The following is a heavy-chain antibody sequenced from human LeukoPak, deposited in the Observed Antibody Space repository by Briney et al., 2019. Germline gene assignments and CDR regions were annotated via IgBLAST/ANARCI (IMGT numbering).Heavy chain of an antibody. V-gene: IGHV4-59*08. Sequence: KSSETLSLTCAVYGGSFSGYYWSWIRQPPGKGLEWIGYIYYSGSTNYNPSLKSRVTISVDTSKNQFSLKLSSVTAADTAVYYCARSSGWYSGGIDPWGQGTLVTVSS. CDR2: IYYSGST. CDR3: ARSSGWYSGGIDP. J-gene: IGHJ5*02. CDR1: GGSFSGYY. D-gene: IGHD6-19*01.